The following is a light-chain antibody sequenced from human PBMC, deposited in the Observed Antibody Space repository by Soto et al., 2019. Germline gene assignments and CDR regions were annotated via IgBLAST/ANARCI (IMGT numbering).Light chain of an antibody. CDR2: GAS. V-gene: IGKV3-15*01. J-gene: IGKJ1*01. CDR1: QSVSSR. Sequence: EIVLTQSPGTLSLSPGERATLSCRASQSVSSRLAWYHQKPGQAPRLLIYGASTRATGIPARFSGSGSGTEFTLTINSLQSEDFAVYYCQQYNNWPRTFGQGTKVDIK. CDR3: QQYNNWPRT.